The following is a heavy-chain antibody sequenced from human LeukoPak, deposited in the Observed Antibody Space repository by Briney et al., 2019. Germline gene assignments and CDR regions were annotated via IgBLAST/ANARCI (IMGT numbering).Heavy chain of an antibody. V-gene: IGHV3-21*01. Sequence: PGGSLRLSCAASGFTFSSYSMNWVRQAPGKGLEWVSSISSSSYIYYADSVKGRFTISRDNAKNSLYLQMNSLRAEDTAVYYCARADVGAKGIVDYWGQGTLVTVSS. CDR2: ISSSSYI. D-gene: IGHD1-26*01. J-gene: IGHJ4*02. CDR3: ARADVGAKGIVDY. CDR1: GFTFSSYS.